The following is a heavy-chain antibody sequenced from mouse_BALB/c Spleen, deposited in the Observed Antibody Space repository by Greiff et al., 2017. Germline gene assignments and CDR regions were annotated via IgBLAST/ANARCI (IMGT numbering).Heavy chain of an antibody. D-gene: IGHD4-1*01. J-gene: IGHJ4*01. CDR2: IWAGGST. CDR3: ARDLGGTDYAMDY. CDR1: GFSLTSYG. Sequence: VNVVESGPGLVAPSQSLSITCTVSGFSLTSYGVHWVRQPPGKGLEWLGVIWAGGSTNYNSALMSRLSISKDNSKSQVFLKMNSLQTDDTAMYYCARDLGGTDYAMDYWGQGTSVTVSS. V-gene: IGHV2-9*02.